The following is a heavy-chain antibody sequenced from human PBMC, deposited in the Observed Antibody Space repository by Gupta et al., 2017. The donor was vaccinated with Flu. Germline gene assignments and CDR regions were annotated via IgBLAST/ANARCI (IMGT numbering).Heavy chain of an antibody. CDR2: IHDSGDIT. V-gene: IGHV3-23*04. Sequence: EVQLVESGGGLVQPGGSLRLSCAASGFTFSTYAMTWVRRAPGKGLEWVSTIHDSGDITYYTDSVKGRFTISRDNSKNSLYLQLNSLRAEDTAVYFCAKRGSTSFYFDYWGPGTLVTVSS. J-gene: IGHJ4*02. D-gene: IGHD2-2*01. CDR3: AKRGSTSFYFDY. CDR1: GFTFSTYA.